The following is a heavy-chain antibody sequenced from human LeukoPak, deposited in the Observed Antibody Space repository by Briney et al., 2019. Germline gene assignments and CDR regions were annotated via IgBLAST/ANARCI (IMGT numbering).Heavy chain of an antibody. CDR1: GGSISSGSYY. V-gene: IGHV4-61*02. J-gene: IGHJ4*02. Sequence: TLSLTCTVSGGSISSGSYYWSWIRQPAGKGLEWIGRIYTSGSTNYNPSLKSRVTISVDTSKNQFSLKLSSVTAADTAVYYCASNQVRDYDILTGSPSYYFDYWGQGTLVTVSS. D-gene: IGHD3-9*01. CDR3: ASNQVRDYDILTGSPSYYFDY. CDR2: IYTSGST.